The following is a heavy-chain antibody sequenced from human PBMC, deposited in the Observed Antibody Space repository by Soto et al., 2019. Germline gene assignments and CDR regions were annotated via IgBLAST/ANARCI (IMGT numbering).Heavy chain of an antibody. V-gene: IGHV3-74*01. Sequence: PGGSLRLSCAASGFTFSAYWMHWVRQAPGKGLVWVSRINSDGTGTSYADSVKGRFTISRDNAKSTLYLQMNSLRAEDTAVYYCASSHSAVAYWAQGTLVPVAS. D-gene: IGHD4-4*01. J-gene: IGHJ4*02. CDR3: ASSHSAVAY. CDR1: GFTFSAYW. CDR2: INSDGTGT.